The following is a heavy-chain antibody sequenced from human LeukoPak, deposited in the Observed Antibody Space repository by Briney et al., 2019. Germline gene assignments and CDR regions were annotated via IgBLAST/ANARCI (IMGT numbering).Heavy chain of an antibody. CDR2: IIPIFGTA. D-gene: IGHD3-3*01. CDR1: GGTFSSYA. Sequence: SVKVSCKASGGTFSSYAISWVRQAPGQGLEWMGGIIPIFGTANYAQKFQGRVTITADESTSTAYMELSSLRSEDTDVYYCARFITYYDFWSGYYTGRGVDYWGQGTMVTVSS. J-gene: IGHJ4*02. V-gene: IGHV1-69*13. CDR3: ARFITYYDFWSGYYTGRGVDY.